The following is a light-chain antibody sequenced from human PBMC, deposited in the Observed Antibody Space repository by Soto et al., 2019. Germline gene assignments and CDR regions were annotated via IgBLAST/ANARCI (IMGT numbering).Light chain of an antibody. CDR2: EVR. V-gene: IGLV2-23*02. CDR3: CSYAGSYTLV. J-gene: IGLJ2*01. CDR1: SSDVGSYNL. Sequence: QSVLTQPASVSGSPGQSITISCTGTSSDVGSYNLVSWYQQHPGKAPKLMIYEVRKRPSGVSNRFSGSKSGNTASLTISGLQAEDEADYYCCSYAGSYTLVFGGGTKLTVL.